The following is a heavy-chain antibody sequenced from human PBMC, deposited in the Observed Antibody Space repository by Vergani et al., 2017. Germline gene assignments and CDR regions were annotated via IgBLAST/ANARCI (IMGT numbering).Heavy chain of an antibody. J-gene: IGHJ1*01. Sequence: EVQLLESGGGLVQPGGSLRLSCAASGFTFSSYAMSWVRQAPGKGLEWVSAISGSGGSTYYADSVKGRFTISRDNSKNTLYLQMNSLRAEDTAVYYCARSRKRTRYDSSGYYYVGYFQHWGQGTLVTVSS. D-gene: IGHD3-22*01. CDR2: ISGSGGST. V-gene: IGHV3-23*01. CDR1: GFTFSSYA. CDR3: ARSRKRTRYDSSGYYYVGYFQH.